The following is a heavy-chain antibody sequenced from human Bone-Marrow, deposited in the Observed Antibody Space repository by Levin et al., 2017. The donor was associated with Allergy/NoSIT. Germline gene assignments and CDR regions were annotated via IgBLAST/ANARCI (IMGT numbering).Heavy chain of an antibody. V-gene: IGHV1-69*06. J-gene: IGHJ5*02. D-gene: IGHD3-9*01. CDR2: IIPIFGTA. CDR3: ARNKALTGYYPVTYWFDP. CDR1: GGTFSSYA. Sequence: GGSLRLSCKASGGTFSSYAISWVRQAPGQGLEWMGGIIPIFGTANYAQKFQGRVTITADKSTSTAYMELSSLRSEDTAVYYCARNKALTGYYPVTYWFDPWGQGTLVTVSS.